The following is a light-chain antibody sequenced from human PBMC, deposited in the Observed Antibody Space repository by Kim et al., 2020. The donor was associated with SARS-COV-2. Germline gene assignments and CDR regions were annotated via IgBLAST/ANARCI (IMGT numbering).Light chain of an antibody. CDR2: KAS. Sequence: SASVGDRVTITCRASQTINNWLAWYQQRPGKAPKFLIYKASTLETGVPARFGGSGSGTEFTLTISSLQPDDSGTYYCQQYKSYPYTFGQGTKLEI. J-gene: IGKJ2*01. CDR3: QQYKSYPYT. CDR1: QTINNW. V-gene: IGKV1-5*03.